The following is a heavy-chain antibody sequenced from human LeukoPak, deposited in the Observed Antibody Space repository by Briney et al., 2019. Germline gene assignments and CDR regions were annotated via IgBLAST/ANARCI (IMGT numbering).Heavy chain of an antibody. J-gene: IGHJ4*02. CDR1: GFIVSNSY. V-gene: IGHV3-53*01. D-gene: IGHD5-24*01. CDR2: LHTGGRT. CDR3: ARGAGYNYPYYFDY. Sequence: PGGSLRLSCAASGFIVSNSYMSWVRQAPGKGLEWVSVLHTGGRTFYADSVMGRFTISTDNSKNTLYLQMNSLRAEDTAVYYCARGAGYNYPYYFDYWGQGTLVTVSS.